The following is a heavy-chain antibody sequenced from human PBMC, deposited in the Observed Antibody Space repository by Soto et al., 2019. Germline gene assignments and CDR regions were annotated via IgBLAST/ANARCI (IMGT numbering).Heavy chain of an antibody. J-gene: IGHJ3*02. CDR1: GESFSGYY. D-gene: IGHD6-13*01. CDR2: INHSGST. Sequence: QVQLQQWGAGLLKPSETLSLTCAVYGESFSGYYWSWIRQPPGKGLEWIGEINHSGSTNYNPSLKSRVTISADTSKNQFSLKLSSVTAADTAVYYCARAPGSGSSGDALDIWGQGTMVTVSS. CDR3: ARAPGSGSSGDALDI. V-gene: IGHV4-34*01.